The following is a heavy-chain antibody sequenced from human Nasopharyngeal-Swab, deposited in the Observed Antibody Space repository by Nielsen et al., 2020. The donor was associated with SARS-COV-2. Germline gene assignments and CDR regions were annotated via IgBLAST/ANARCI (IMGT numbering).Heavy chain of an antibody. D-gene: IGHD2-21*02. Sequence: SVNVSCKASGCTFSSYAISWVRQAPGQGLEWMGGIIPIFGTANYAQKFQGRVTITADESTSTAYMELSSLRSEDTAVYYCARGPKTVVVTATNWYFDLWGRGTLVTVSS. CDR1: GCTFSSYA. CDR2: IIPIFGTA. CDR3: ARGPKTVVVTATNWYFDL. J-gene: IGHJ2*01. V-gene: IGHV1-69*13.